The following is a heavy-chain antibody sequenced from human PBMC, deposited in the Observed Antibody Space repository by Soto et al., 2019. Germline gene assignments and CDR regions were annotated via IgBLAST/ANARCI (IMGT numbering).Heavy chain of an antibody. D-gene: IGHD3-10*01. V-gene: IGHV1-8*01. CDR1: GYTFSTYD. Sequence: QVQLVQSGAELKKPGASVKVSCKASGYTFSTYDMNWVRRATGQGPEWIGWVNPNNGDTGYAQKFQGRVTLTTDIYTTTAYMELTSLRSEDTAIYYCAKVSRKGSAIDFDYWGQGTLITVSS. J-gene: IGHJ4*02. CDR2: VNPNNGDT. CDR3: AKVSRKGSAIDFDY.